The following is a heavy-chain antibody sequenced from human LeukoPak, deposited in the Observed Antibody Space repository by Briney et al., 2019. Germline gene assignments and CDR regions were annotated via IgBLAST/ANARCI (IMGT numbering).Heavy chain of an antibody. CDR3: ASETTRGYSYGSPTDGFDL. J-gene: IGHJ3*01. V-gene: IGHV3-73*01. D-gene: IGHD5-18*01. Sequence: GGSLRLSCAASGFTFSGSAMHWVRQASGKGLEWVGRIRSKANSYATAYAASVKGRFTISRDDSKNTAYLQMNSLKTEDTAVYYCASETTRGYSYGSPTDGFDLWGQGTMVTVSS. CDR2: IRSKANSYAT. CDR1: GFTFSGSA.